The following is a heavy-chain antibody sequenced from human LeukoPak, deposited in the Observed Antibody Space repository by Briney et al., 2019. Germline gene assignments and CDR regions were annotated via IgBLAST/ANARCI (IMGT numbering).Heavy chain of an antibody. CDR2: IYDSETT. Sequence: PSETLSLTCTVTGGSIRSYYWSWIRQPPGEGLEYIGYIYDSETTNYNPPLKSRVTISIDTSKNQLSLTLSSVTAADTAVYYCARRGAGGGIPLDYWGQGTLVTVSS. V-gene: IGHV4-59*08. D-gene: IGHD4-23*01. CDR1: GGSIRSYY. CDR3: ARRGAGGGIPLDY. J-gene: IGHJ4*02.